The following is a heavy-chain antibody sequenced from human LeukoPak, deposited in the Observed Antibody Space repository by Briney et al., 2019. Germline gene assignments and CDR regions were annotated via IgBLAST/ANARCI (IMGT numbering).Heavy chain of an antibody. J-gene: IGHJ4*02. CDR3: VKGRGGYVKYKTFDY. Sequence: PGGSLRLSCAASGFTFSSYWMSWVRQAPGKGLEWVANIKHDGSEKYYVASVKGRFTISKDNAKNSLFLQMNNLRGEDRAVYYCVKGRGGYVKYKTFDYWGQGTLVTVSS. D-gene: IGHD5-12*01. V-gene: IGHV3-7*01. CDR1: GFTFSSYW. CDR2: IKHDGSEK.